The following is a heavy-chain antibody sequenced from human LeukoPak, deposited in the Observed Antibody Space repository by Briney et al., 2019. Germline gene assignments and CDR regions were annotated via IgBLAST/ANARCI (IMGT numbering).Heavy chain of an antibody. CDR3: AKDYGYCGSDCD. Sequence: GGSLRLSCAASGFTFSSYGMHWVRQAPGKGLEWVAVISYDGSNKYYADSVKGRFTISRDNSKNTLYLQMNSLRAEDTAVYYCAKDYGYCGSDCDWGQGTLVTVSS. CDR2: ISYDGSNK. J-gene: IGHJ4*02. V-gene: IGHV3-30*18. CDR1: GFTFSSYG. D-gene: IGHD2-21*02.